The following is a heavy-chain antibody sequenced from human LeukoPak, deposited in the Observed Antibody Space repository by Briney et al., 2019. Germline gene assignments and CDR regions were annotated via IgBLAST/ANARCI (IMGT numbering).Heavy chain of an antibody. D-gene: IGHD4-11*01. J-gene: IGHJ6*03. CDR2: ISSGSSSI. V-gene: IGHV3-21*01. CDR1: GFSLTAFG. CDR3: ARVTNYFYYMDV. Sequence: GGSLRLSCAVSGFSLTAFGMNWVRRAPGKGLEWVSSISSGSSSIYYADSVKGRFTVSRDNAKNSLYLQRNSLRAEDTAVYYCARVTNYFYYMDVWGKGSSVTVSS.